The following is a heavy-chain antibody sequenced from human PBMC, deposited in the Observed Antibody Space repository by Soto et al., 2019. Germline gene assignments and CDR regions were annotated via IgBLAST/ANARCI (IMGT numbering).Heavy chain of an antibody. CDR1: GFTFSSYA. CDR3: ANGTYGPYDFWSGYPIYYYYYMDV. V-gene: IGHV3-23*01. CDR2: ISGSGGST. Sequence: EVQLLESGGGLVQPGGSLRLSCAASGFTFSSYAMSWVRQAPGKGLEWVSAISGSGGSTYYADSVKGRFTISRDNSKNTLYLQMNSLRADDTAVYYCANGTYGPYDFWSGYPIYYYYYMDVWGKGTTVTVSS. D-gene: IGHD3-3*01. J-gene: IGHJ6*03.